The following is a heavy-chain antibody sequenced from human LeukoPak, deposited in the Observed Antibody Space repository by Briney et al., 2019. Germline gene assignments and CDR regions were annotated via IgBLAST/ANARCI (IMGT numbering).Heavy chain of an antibody. V-gene: IGHV4-34*01. CDR1: GGSFSGYY. CDR2: INHSGST. D-gene: IGHD2-2*01. J-gene: IGHJ4*02. Sequence: SETLSLTCAVYGGSFSGYYWSWIRQPPGKGLEWIGEINHSGSTNYNPSLKSRVTISVDTSKNQFSLKLSSVTAADTAVYYCARAVNYCSSTSCSPYIFDYWGQGTLVTVSS. CDR3: ARAVNYCSSTSCSPYIFDY.